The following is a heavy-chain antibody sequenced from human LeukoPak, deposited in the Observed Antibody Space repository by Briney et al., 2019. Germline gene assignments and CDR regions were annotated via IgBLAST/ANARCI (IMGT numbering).Heavy chain of an antibody. J-gene: IGHJ4*02. CDR3: ARLTNYYYDSSGYYYSPSYYFDY. Sequence: VGSLRLSCAAAGFTFSSYAIHWVRQAPGKGLEYVSGISSNGGSTYYANSVKDRFTISRDNSKNTLYLQMGSLRAEDMAVYYCARLTNYYYDSSGYYYSPSYYFDYWGQGTLVTVSS. V-gene: IGHV3-64*01. D-gene: IGHD3-22*01. CDR1: GFTFSSYA. CDR2: ISSNGGST.